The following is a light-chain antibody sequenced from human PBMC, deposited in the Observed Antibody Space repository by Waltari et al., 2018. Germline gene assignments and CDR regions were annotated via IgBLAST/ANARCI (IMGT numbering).Light chain of an antibody. CDR3: QQSYTTPRT. CDR2: ATS. CDR1: QNITNY. V-gene: IGKV1-39*01. J-gene: IGKJ2*01. Sequence: DIQMTQSPSSLSASVGARVTITCRASQNITNYLNWYRQKPGKAPKLLIYATSTLESGFPSGFSGSGSGTHFTLTINSLQPEDFATYYCQQSYTTPRTFGQGTNLQIK.